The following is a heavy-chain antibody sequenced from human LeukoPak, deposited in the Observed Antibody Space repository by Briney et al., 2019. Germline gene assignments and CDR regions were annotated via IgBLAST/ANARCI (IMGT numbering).Heavy chain of an antibody. J-gene: IGHJ4*02. CDR3: ASTIFGVVMVSNY. Sequence: ASVKVSCKVSGYTLTELSMHWVRQAPGKGLEWMGGFDPEDGETIYAQKFQGRVTMTEDTSTDTAYMELGSLRSEDTAVYYCASTIFGVVMVSNYWGQGTLVTVSS. D-gene: IGHD3-3*01. CDR1: GYTLTELS. V-gene: IGHV1-24*01. CDR2: FDPEDGET.